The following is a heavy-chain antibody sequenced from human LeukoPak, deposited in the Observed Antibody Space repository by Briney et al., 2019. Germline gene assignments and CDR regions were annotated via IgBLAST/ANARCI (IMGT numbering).Heavy chain of an antibody. Sequence: SETLSLTCAVYGGSFSGYYWSWIRQPPGKGLEWIGEINHSGSTNYNPSLKSRVTISVDTSKNQFSLKLSSVTAADTAVYYCARQAGTSLYYYYYYYMDVWGKGTTVTISS. D-gene: IGHD5/OR15-5a*01. V-gene: IGHV4-34*01. CDR1: GGSFSGYY. CDR2: INHSGST. J-gene: IGHJ6*03. CDR3: ARQAGTSLYYYYYYYMDV.